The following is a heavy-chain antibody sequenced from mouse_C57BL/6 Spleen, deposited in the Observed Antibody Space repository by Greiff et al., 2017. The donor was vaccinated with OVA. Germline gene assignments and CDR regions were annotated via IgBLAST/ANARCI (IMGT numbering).Heavy chain of an antibody. CDR2: INPSTGGT. V-gene: IGHV1-42*01. D-gene: IGHD2-4*01. CDR1: GYSFTGYY. Sequence: EVQLQQSGPELVKPGASVKISCKASGYSFTGYYMNWVKQSPEKSLEWIGEINPSTGGTTYNQKFKAKATLTVDKSSSTAYMQLKSLTSEDSAVYYCANDYAAWFAYWGQGTLVTVSA. J-gene: IGHJ3*01. CDR3: ANDYAAWFAY.